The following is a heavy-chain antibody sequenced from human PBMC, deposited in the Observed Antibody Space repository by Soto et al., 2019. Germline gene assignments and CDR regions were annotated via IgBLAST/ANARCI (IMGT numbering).Heavy chain of an antibody. Sequence: QVQLVESGGGLVKPGGSLRLSCAASGFTFSDYYMSWIRQAPGKGLEWVSYISSSGSTIYYADSVKGRFTISRDNAKNPMYLQMNSLRAEDTAVYYCLSIAAAGTETVDYWGQGTLVTVSS. CDR3: LSIAAAGTETVDY. J-gene: IGHJ4*02. D-gene: IGHD6-13*01. CDR1: GFTFSDYY. CDR2: ISSSGSTI. V-gene: IGHV3-11*01.